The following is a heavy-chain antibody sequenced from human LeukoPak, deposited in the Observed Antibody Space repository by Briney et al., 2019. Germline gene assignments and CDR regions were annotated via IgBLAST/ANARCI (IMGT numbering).Heavy chain of an antibody. D-gene: IGHD2-2*01. Sequence: PGGSLRLSCAASGFTFSSYAMSWVRQAPGKGLEWVSAISGSGGSTYYADSVKGRFTISRDNSKNTLYLQMNSLRDEDTAVYYCAKVMGRYQLPWFDYWGQGTLVTVSS. CDR2: ISGSGGST. J-gene: IGHJ4*02. V-gene: IGHV3-23*01. CDR1: GFTFSSYA. CDR3: AKVMGRYQLPWFDY.